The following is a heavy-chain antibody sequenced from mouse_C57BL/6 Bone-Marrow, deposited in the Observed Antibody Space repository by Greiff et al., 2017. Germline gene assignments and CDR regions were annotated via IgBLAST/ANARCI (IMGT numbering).Heavy chain of an antibody. V-gene: IGHV1-59*01. CDR3: ARGCRWLPSFAY. CDR1: GYTFTSYW. D-gene: IGHD2-3*01. CDR2: IDPSDSYT. Sequence: VQLQQPGAELVRPGTSVKLSCKASGYTFTSYWMHWVKQRPGQGLEWIGVIDPSDSYTNYNQKFKGKATLTVDTSSSTAYMQLSSLTSEDSAVYYCARGCRWLPSFAYWGQGTLVTVSA. J-gene: IGHJ3*01.